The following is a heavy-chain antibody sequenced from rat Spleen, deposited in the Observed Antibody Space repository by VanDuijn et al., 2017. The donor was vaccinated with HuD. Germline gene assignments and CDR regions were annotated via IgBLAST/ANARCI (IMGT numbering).Heavy chain of an antibody. D-gene: IGHD1-10*01. V-gene: IGHV5-27*01. CDR2: ISAGGDDT. Sequence: EVQLVESGGGLVQPGRSLKLSCAASGFIFSNYYMAWVRQAPTKGLEWVAYISAGGDDTYYRDSVKGRFSISRDNAKNTLFLQMDSLRSEDTATYYCTTENYWFAYWGQGTLVTVSS. J-gene: IGHJ3*01. CDR1: GFIFSNYY. CDR3: TTENYWFAY.